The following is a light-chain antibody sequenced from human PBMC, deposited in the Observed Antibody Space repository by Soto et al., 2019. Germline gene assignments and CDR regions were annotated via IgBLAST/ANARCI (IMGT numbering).Light chain of an antibody. CDR1: QSVLYSSNNKNY. CDR2: WAS. J-gene: IGKJ2*01. V-gene: IGKV4-1*01. CDR3: QQYESTPPT. Sequence: DIVMTQSPDSLAVSLGERATINCKSSQSVLYSSNNKNYLAWYQQRPGQPPKLLIYWASTRESGVPDRFSGSGSGTDFTLTITSLQAEDVAVYYCQQYESTPPTFGHGTKLDIK.